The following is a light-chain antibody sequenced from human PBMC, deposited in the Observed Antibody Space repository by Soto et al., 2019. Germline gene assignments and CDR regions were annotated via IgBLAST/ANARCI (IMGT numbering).Light chain of an antibody. V-gene: IGKV3-20*01. CDR3: HHYGGSTWT. J-gene: IGKJ1*01. CDR2: GMS. CDR1: QSGSSNY. Sequence: VWTQAPGTLSLSPGERATLSCRASQSGSSNYLAWYHQKRGQAPRLLISGMSRRAAGVPDRLSGSGSRTEFTLILTRLEAEDFGLSYCHHYGGSTWTFGQGTKVAIK.